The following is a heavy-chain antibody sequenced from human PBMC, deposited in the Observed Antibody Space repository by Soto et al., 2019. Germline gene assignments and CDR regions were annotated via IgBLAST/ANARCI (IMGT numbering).Heavy chain of an antibody. D-gene: IGHD2-8*01. CDR3: ARPPYPACIKDVCYPLDY. Sequence: QVQLVQSGAEVKKPGASVKISCKASGYTFTSYYMHWVRQAPGQGLAWMGIINPSGGRTIYAQQLQGRVSMPRETSTSTVYMELNSLRSEDTAVYYCARPPYPACIKDVCYPLDYWGQGTLVTVSS. CDR1: GYTFTSYY. J-gene: IGHJ4*02. V-gene: IGHV1-46*01. CDR2: INPSGGRT.